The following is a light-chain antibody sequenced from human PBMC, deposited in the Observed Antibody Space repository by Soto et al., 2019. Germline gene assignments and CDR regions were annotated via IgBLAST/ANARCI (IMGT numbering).Light chain of an antibody. CDR2: EVS. V-gene: IGKV2D-29*01. J-gene: IGKJ1*01. Sequence: EIVMTQTPLSLSVTPGESSSICCKSXHSLLSSDGKTYLYWYLQKPGQPPHILIYEVSNRFSGVPDRFSGTGSGTEFTLKISRVEAEDVGVYYCMQCVQLPWTFGQGTKVDIK. CDR1: HSLLSSDGKTY. CDR3: MQCVQLPWT.